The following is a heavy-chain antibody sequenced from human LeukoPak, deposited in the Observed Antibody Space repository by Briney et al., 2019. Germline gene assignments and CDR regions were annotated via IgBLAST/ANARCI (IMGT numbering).Heavy chain of an antibody. CDR1: GFTVSSNY. D-gene: IGHD3-10*01. V-gene: IGHV3-53*01. J-gene: IGHJ5*02. CDR2: IYSGGST. CDR3: ARDRDYYGFDP. Sequence: PGGSLRLSCAASGFTVSSNYMSWVRQAPGKGLEWVPVIYSGGSTYYADSVKGRFTISRDNSKNTLYLQMNSLRAEDTAVYYCARDRDYYGFDPWGQGTLVTVSS.